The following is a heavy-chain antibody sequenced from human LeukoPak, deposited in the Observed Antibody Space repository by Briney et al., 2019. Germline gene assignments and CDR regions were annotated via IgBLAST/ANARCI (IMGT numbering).Heavy chain of an antibody. J-gene: IGHJ3*02. CDR3: AREGDGYNRDAFDI. Sequence: SVEVSCKASGGTFSSYAISWVRQAPGQGLEWMGRIIPILGIANYAQKFQGRVTITADKSTSTAYMELSSLRSEDTAVYYCAREGDGYNRDAFDIWGQGTMVTVSS. D-gene: IGHD5-24*01. CDR1: GGTFSSYA. CDR2: IIPILGIA. V-gene: IGHV1-69*04.